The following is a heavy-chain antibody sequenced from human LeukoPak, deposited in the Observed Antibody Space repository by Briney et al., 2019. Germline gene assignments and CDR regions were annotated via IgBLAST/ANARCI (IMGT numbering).Heavy chain of an antibody. J-gene: IGHJ4*02. CDR3: AREARVYYGSGSYPDY. V-gene: IGHV4-59*01. CDR1: GGSISSYY. D-gene: IGHD3-10*01. CDR2: IHYSGST. Sequence: SETLSLTCTVSGGSISSYYWSWIRQPPGKGLEWIGYIHYSGSTNYNPSLKSRVTISVDTSKNQLSLKLSSVTAADTAVYYCAREARVYYGSGSYPDYWGQGTLVTVSS.